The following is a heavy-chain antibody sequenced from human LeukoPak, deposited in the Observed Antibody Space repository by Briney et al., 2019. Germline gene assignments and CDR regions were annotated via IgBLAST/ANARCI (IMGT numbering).Heavy chain of an antibody. J-gene: IGHJ4*02. Sequence: ASVKVSCKTSGGAFSTHTINWVRQAPGQGLEWMGWISAYNGNTNYAQKLQGRVTMTTDTSTSTAYMELRSLRSDDTAVYYCARVRTDIVRSPFDYWGQGTLVTVSS. V-gene: IGHV1-18*01. CDR1: GGAFSTHT. CDR2: ISAYNGNT. CDR3: ARVRTDIVRSPFDY. D-gene: IGHD2-15*01.